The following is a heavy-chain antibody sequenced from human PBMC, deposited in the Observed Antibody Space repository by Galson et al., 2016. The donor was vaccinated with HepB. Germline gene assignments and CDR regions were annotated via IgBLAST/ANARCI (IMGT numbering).Heavy chain of an antibody. Sequence: SVKVSCKASGYPFSGYYIHRVRQAPGQGLEWMGWINPNNGATNYAHHFQAWVTMTRDTSITTAFMELRSLRADDTAVYFCAREAKEGPTLTNFQSLVYQYGMDVWGQGTTVTVSS. CDR2: INPNNGAT. CDR3: AREAKEGPTLTNFQSLVYQYGMDV. D-gene: IGHD4-11*01. CDR1: GYPFSGYY. V-gene: IGHV1-2*04. J-gene: IGHJ6*02.